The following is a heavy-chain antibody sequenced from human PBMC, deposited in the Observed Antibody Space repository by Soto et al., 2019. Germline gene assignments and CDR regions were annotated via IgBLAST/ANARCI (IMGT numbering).Heavy chain of an antibody. V-gene: IGHV4-4*02. Sequence: TSETLSLTCAVSGASIGSGSWWSWVRQPPGKGLEWIAEIFHDGNTNYSPSLKSRVTISVDKSQNQFSLNVYSVTAADTAVYYCARHEGWTGPDQWGQGTLVTVSS. CDR3: ARHEGWTGPDQ. CDR1: GASIGSGSW. J-gene: IGHJ5*02. CDR2: IFHDGNT. D-gene: IGHD2-8*02.